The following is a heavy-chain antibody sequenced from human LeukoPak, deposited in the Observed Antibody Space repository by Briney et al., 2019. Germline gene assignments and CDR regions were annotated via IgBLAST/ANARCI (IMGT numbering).Heavy chain of an antibody. CDR3: LRDQDCSGGDCQVC. D-gene: IGHD2-15*01. Sequence: PSETLSLTCTVSGGSLSSGNYQWGWIRQPPGKGLEWIALISHSGTTYYNPSLKNRVTMSVDTSKNQFSLKLNSVTAADTAVYYCLRDQDCSGGDCQVCWGQGTLVTVSS. J-gene: IGHJ4*02. CDR2: ISHSGTT. CDR1: GGSLSSGNYQ. V-gene: IGHV4-39*02.